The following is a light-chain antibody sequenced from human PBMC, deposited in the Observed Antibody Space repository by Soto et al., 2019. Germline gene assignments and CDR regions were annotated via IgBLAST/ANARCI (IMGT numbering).Light chain of an antibody. V-gene: IGLV1-44*01. CDR3: ATWDDSLNGWV. Sequence: QSVLTQPPSASGTPGQRVSISCSGNSSNIGSNTVNWYHQLPGTAPTLLIYSNNQRPSGVPDRFSGSKSGTSASLAISGLQSQDEADYYCATWDDSLNGWVFGGGTKLTVL. J-gene: IGLJ3*02. CDR1: SSNIGSNT. CDR2: SNN.